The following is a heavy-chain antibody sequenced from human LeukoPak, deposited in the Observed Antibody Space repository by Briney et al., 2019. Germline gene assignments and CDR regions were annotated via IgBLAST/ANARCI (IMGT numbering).Heavy chain of an antibody. CDR1: GFTVSTNC. Sequence: GGSLRLSCAASGFTVSTNCMTWVRQAPGKGLEWVSTIYSGGTTYYADSVMGRFTISRHNSRNTLYLQMNSLRAEDTAVYYCTRVDTVMAYYFDPWGQGTLVTVSS. V-gene: IGHV3-53*04. D-gene: IGHD5-18*01. CDR3: TRVDTVMAYYFDP. CDR2: IYSGGTT. J-gene: IGHJ5*02.